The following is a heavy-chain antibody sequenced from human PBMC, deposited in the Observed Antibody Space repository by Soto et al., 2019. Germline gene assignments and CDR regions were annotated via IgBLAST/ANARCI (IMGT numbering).Heavy chain of an antibody. CDR2: INKDGSQK. J-gene: IGHJ4*02. Sequence: LRGSLRLSCAASGFTLSNYWMTWVRQAPGKGLEWVANINKDGSQKNYVDSVKGRFAIARDNGQNSLSLQINSLRVEDTAVYYCVRELGLAYWGQGALVTVSS. D-gene: IGHD7-27*01. CDR1: GFTLSNYW. CDR3: VRELGLAY. V-gene: IGHV3-7*03.